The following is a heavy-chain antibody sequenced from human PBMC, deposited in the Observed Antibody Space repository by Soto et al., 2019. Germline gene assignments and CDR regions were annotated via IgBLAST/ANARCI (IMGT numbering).Heavy chain of an antibody. J-gene: IGHJ6*03. CDR2: INPSGGST. CDR3: ATFITMVRGYRGYYEVV. V-gene: IGHV1-46*03. D-gene: IGHD3-10*01. Sequence: ASVKVSCKASGYTFTSYYMHWVRQAPGQGLEWMGIINPSGGSTSYAQKFQGRVTMTRDTSTSTVYMELSSLRSEDTAVYYCATFITMVRGYRGYYEVVSGTTTPVTV. CDR1: GYTFTSYY.